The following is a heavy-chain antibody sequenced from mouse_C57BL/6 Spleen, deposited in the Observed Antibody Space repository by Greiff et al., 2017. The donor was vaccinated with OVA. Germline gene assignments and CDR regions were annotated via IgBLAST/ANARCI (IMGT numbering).Heavy chain of an antibody. Sequence: EVQLQQSGPELVKPGASVKIPCKASGYTSTDYNMDWVKQSHGKSLEWIGDINPNNGGTIYNQKFKGKATLTVDKSSSTAYMELRSLTSEDTAVYYCARPYYGSRNWYFDVWGTGTTVTVSS. J-gene: IGHJ1*03. CDR2: INPNNGGT. CDR1: GYTSTDYN. V-gene: IGHV1-18*01. CDR3: ARPYYGSRNWYFDV. D-gene: IGHD1-1*01.